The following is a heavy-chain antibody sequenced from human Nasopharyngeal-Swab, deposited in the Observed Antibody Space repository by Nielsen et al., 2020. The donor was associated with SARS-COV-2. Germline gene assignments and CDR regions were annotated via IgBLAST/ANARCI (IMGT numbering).Heavy chain of an antibody. D-gene: IGHD3-16*02. CDR1: GGSISSGGYY. Sequence: SETLSLTCTVSGGSISSGGYYWSWIRQHPGKGLGWIGYIYYSGSTYYNPSLKSRVTISVDTSKNQFSLKLSSVTAADTAVYYCARGLRDYVWGSYRSYFDYWGQGTLVTVSS. V-gene: IGHV4-31*03. J-gene: IGHJ4*02. CDR3: ARGLRDYVWGSYRSYFDY. CDR2: IYYSGST.